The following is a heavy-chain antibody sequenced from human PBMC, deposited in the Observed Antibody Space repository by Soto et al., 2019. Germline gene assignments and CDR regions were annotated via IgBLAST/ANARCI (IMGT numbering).Heavy chain of an antibody. D-gene: IGHD3-3*01. CDR2: ISDSGGHT. CDR1: GFTFSTYD. J-gene: IGHJ4*02. Sequence: EVQLLESGGGLVQPGGSLTLSCAGSGFTFSTYDMSWVRQAPGKGLEWVSSISDSGGHTYYADSVRGRFTISRDNSKDTLYLHMNSLRAEDTAVHYCAKPPLRFLEWLLYYWGQGTLVTVSP. CDR3: AKPPLRFLEWLLYY. V-gene: IGHV3-23*01.